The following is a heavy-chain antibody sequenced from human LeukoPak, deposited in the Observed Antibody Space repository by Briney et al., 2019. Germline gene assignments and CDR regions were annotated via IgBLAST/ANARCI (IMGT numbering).Heavy chain of an antibody. V-gene: IGHV3-23*01. J-gene: IGHJ4*02. CDR3: ARPYYYGSGSYGGFDY. CDR1: GFIVSTNH. CDR2: ISDSGGST. Sequence: GGSLRLSCAASGFIVSTNHMSWVRQAPGKGLEWVSAISDSGGSTYDADSVKGRFTISRDNSKNTLYLQMNSLRAEDTAVYYCARPYYYGSGSYGGFDYWGQGTLVTVSS. D-gene: IGHD3-10*01.